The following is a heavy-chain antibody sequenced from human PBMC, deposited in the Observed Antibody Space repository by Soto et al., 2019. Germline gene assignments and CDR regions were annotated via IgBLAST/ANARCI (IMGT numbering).Heavy chain of an antibody. CDR2: IYYSGST. CDR3: ARLWGWFGDY. CDR1: GGSISSYY. D-gene: IGHD3-10*01. J-gene: IGHJ4*02. V-gene: IGHV4-59*08. Sequence: QVQLQESGPGLVKPSETLSLTCTVSGGSISSYYWSWIRQPPGKGLEWIGYIYYSGSTNYNPSLKSRVTTSVDTSKTQFSLKMSSVTAADTAVYYCARLWGWFGDYWGQGTLVTVSS.